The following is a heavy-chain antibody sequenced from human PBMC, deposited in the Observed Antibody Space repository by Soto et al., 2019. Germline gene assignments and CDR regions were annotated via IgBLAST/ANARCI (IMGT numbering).Heavy chain of an antibody. CDR3: ARGYYDSSGYYYGSEYFQH. D-gene: IGHD3-22*01. CDR2: ISSSSTI. CDR1: GFTFSSYS. Sequence: GGSLRLSCAASGFTFSSYSMNWVRQAPGKGLEWVSYISSSSTIYYADSVKGRFTISRDNAKNSLYLQMNSLRDEDTAVYYCARGYYDSSGYYYGSEYFQHWGQGTLVTVSS. V-gene: IGHV3-48*02. J-gene: IGHJ1*01.